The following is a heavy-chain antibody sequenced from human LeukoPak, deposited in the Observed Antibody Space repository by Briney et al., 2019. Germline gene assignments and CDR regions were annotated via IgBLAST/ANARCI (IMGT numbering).Heavy chain of an antibody. CDR3: ARGGNSKASDY. Sequence: KTSETLSLTCAVSGGSISSSNWWTWVRQPPGKGLEWIGEIYHSGSTNYNPSLRSRVTISVDTSKNQFSLKLSSVTAADTAVYYCARGGNSKASDYWGQGTLVTVSS. CDR1: GGSISSSNW. V-gene: IGHV4-4*02. CDR2: IYHSGST. J-gene: IGHJ4*02. D-gene: IGHD4-23*01.